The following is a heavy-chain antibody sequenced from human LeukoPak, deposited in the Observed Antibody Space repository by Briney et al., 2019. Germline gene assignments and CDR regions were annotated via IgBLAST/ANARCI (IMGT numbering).Heavy chain of an antibody. D-gene: IGHD2-2*01. CDR1: GFTFSSYW. J-gene: IGHJ4*02. CDR2: ISYDGSNK. V-gene: IGHV3-30-3*01. Sequence: GGSLRLSCAASGFTFSSYWMSWVRQAPGKGLEWVAVISYDGSNKYYADSVKGRFTISGDNSKNTLYLQMNSLRAEDTAVYYCATTPHCSSTSCYGSLDYWGQGTLVTVSS. CDR3: ATTPHCSSTSCYGSLDY.